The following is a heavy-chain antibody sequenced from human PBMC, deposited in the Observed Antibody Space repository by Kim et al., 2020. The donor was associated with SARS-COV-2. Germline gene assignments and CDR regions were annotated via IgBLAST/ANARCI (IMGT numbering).Heavy chain of an antibody. V-gene: IGHV4-34*01. J-gene: IGHJ6*02. CDR2: INHSGST. D-gene: IGHD3-10*01. CDR3: ACFGRRYYGSGSSYYYYYGMDV. Sequence: SETLSLTCAVYGGSFSGYYWSWIRQPPGKGLEWIGEINHSGSTNYNPSLKSRVTISVDTSKNQFSLKLSSVTAADTAVYYCACFGRRYYGSGSSYYYYYGMDVWGQGTTVTVSS. CDR1: GGSFSGYY.